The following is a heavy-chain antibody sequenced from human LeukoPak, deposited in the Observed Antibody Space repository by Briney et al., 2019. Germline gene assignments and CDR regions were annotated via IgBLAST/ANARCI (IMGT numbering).Heavy chain of an antibody. CDR1: GDSFSSYY. D-gene: IGHD4-17*01. Sequence: AETLSLTCTVSGDSFSSYYWNWIRPPPGTGWDCIGYMYYSGRTNYNPSLKSRGTISVDTAKNQFSLKLSSVTAADTAVYYYVSVSGADYGDYYYYGMDVWGQGTTVTVSS. J-gene: IGHJ6*02. V-gene: IGHV4-59*01. CDR2: MYYSGRT. CDR3: VSVSGADYGDYYYYGMDV.